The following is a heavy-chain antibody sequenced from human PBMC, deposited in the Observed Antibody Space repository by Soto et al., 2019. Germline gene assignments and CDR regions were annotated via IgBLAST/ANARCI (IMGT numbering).Heavy chain of an antibody. J-gene: IGHJ3*02. CDR2: ISGTGGVA. D-gene: IGHD2-15*01. CDR1: GFTFSSYS. Sequence: GGSLRLSCAASGFTFSSYSLTWVRQVSGKGLEWVSTISGTGGVAYYADSVKGRFTISRDNSKNTVHLQMNSLRAEDTAAYYCAPHVSCSGGSCQYDAFAIRGQGTMVTVSS. CDR3: APHVSCSGGSCQYDAFAI. V-gene: IGHV3-23*01.